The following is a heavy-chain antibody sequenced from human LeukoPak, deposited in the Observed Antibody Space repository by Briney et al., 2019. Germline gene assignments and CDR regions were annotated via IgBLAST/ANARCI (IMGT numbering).Heavy chain of an antibody. Sequence: GGSLRLSCAASCFTFSNFAMTWVRQAPCKGPEWASYISGSSRTIYYADSVKGRFPISRDNAKNSLFLQINSLRDEDTAVYYCARNGWADYWGQGTLVTVSS. D-gene: IGHD1-26*01. CDR3: ARNGWADY. CDR2: ISGSSRTI. J-gene: IGHJ4*02. V-gene: IGHV3-48*02. CDR1: CFTFSNFA.